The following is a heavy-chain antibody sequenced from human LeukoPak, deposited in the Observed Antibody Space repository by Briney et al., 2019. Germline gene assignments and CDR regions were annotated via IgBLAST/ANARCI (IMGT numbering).Heavy chain of an antibody. D-gene: IGHD3-10*01. V-gene: IGHV3-30-3*01. CDR2: ISYDGSDK. Sequence: GGSRRLSCAASGFTFSSYAMHWVRQAPGKGLEWVAVISYDGSDKYYADSVKGRFTISRDNSKNTLYLQMNSLRAEDTAVYYCARGKVRGVIINAFDIWGQGTMVTVSS. CDR1: GFTFSSYA. CDR3: ARGKVRGVIINAFDI. J-gene: IGHJ3*02.